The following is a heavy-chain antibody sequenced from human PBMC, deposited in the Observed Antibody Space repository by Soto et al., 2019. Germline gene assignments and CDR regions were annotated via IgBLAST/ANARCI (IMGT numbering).Heavy chain of an antibody. CDR1: GGTFSSYA. D-gene: IGHD3-22*01. CDR2: IIPIFGTA. J-gene: IGHJ4*02. V-gene: IGHV1-69*13. Sequence: ASVKVSCKASGGTFSSYAISWVRQAPGQGLEWMGWIIPIFGTANYAQKFQGRVTITADASTRTAHMDLRGLRSEDTAMYYCARLQVNYSASGVYFFSDHWGQGTQVTVSS. CDR3: ARLQVNYSASGVYFFSDH.